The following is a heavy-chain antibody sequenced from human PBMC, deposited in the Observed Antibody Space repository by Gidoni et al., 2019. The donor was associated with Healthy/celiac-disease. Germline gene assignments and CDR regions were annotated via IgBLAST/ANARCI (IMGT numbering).Heavy chain of an antibody. CDR2: INHSGST. CDR3: ARLSTPDY. CDR1: GGSFSGYY. V-gene: IGHV4-34*01. J-gene: IGHJ4*02. Sequence: QVQLQQWGAGLLKPSETLSLTSAVYGGSFSGYYWSWIRQPPGKGLEWIGEINHSGSTNYNPSLKSRVTISVDTSKNQFSLKLSSVTAADTAVYYCARLSTPDYWGQGTLVTVSS.